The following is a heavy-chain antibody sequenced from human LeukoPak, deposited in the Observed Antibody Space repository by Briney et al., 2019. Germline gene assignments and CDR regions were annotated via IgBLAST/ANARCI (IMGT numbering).Heavy chain of an antibody. CDR1: GYTFTSYY. Sequence: ASVKVSCKASGYTFTSYYMHWVRQAPGQGLEWMGIINPSGGSTSYAQKFQGRVTMTRDTSTSTVYMELSSLRSEDTAVYYCARAKRWLQFWDTLDYWGQGTLVTVSS. J-gene: IGHJ4*02. D-gene: IGHD5-24*01. V-gene: IGHV1-46*01. CDR3: ARAKRWLQFWDTLDY. CDR2: INPSGGST.